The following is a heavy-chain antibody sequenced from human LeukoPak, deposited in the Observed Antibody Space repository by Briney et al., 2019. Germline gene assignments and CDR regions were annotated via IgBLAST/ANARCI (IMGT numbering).Heavy chain of an antibody. V-gene: IGHV1-46*01. CDR2: INPSGGST. CDR1: GYTFTSYY. D-gene: IGHD3-22*01. J-gene: IGHJ6*03. CDR3: ASNFKYYYDSSGYMDV. Sequence: GASVKVSCKASGYTFTSYYMHWVRQAPGQGLEWMGIINPSGGSTSYAQKFQGRVTMTRDMSTSTVYMELSSLRSEDTAVYYCASNFKYYYDSSGYMDVWGKGTTVTVSS.